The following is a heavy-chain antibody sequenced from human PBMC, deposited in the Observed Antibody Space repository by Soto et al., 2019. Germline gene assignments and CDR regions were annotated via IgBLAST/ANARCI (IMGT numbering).Heavy chain of an antibody. J-gene: IGHJ6*03. CDR2: IYSGGST. CDR1: GVTVSSNY. D-gene: IGHD5-18*01. Sequence: GCSLRLSCASSGVTVSSNYMSLVRQAPGKGLEWVSVIYSGGSTYYADSVKGRFTISRDNSKNTLYLQMNSLRAEDTAVYYCARGGGGYSSSLYLDVSAKAPTLTLSS. V-gene: IGHV3-66*01. CDR3: ARGGGGYSSSLYLDV.